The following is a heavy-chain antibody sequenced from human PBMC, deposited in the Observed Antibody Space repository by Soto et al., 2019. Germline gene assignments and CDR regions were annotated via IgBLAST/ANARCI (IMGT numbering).Heavy chain of an antibody. CDR3: ARDDYYGSGSYL. J-gene: IGHJ4*02. CDR2: IYYSGST. D-gene: IGHD3-10*01. Sequence: TLSLTCTVSGGSISSGGYYWSWIRQHPGKGLEWIGYIYYSGSTYYNPSLKSRVTISVDTSKNQFSLKLSSVTAADTAVYYCARDDYYGSGSYLWGQGTLVTVSS. V-gene: IGHV4-31*03. CDR1: GGSISSGGYY.